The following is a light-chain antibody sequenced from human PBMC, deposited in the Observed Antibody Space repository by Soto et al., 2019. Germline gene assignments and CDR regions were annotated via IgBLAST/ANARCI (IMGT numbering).Light chain of an antibody. CDR3: QQYNSYSPT. CDR1: QSISSW. J-gene: IGKJ1*01. CDR2: DAS. Sequence: DIQMTQSPSTLSASVGDRVSITCWASQSISSWLAWYQQKPGKGHKLLIYDASSLESGVPSRFSGGGSGTEFTLTISSLQPDDFATYYCQQYNSYSPTFGQGTKVEIK. V-gene: IGKV1-5*01.